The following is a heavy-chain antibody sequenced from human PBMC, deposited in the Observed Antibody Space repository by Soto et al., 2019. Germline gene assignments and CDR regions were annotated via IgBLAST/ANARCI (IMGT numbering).Heavy chain of an antibody. CDR3: ARGDSTDCSNGVCSFFYNHDMDV. D-gene: IGHD2-8*01. CDR2: INPKSGGT. J-gene: IGHJ6*02. CDR1: GYSFTDYH. V-gene: IGHV1-2*04. Sequence: ASVKVSCKAPGYSFTDYHIHWVRQAPGQGLEWLGRINPKSGGTSTAQKFQGWVTMTTDTSISTASMELTRLTSDDTAIYYCARGDSTDCSNGVCSFFYNHDMDVWGQGTTVTVSS.